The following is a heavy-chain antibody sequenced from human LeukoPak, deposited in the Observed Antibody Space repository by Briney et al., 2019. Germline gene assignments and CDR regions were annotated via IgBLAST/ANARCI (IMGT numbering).Heavy chain of an antibody. J-gene: IGHJ4*02. Sequence: ASVKVSCKASGYTFTGYYMHWVRQAPGQGREWMGWINPNSGGTNYAQKFQGRVTMTRDMSTSTVYMELSSLRSEDTAVYYCARALEGYIYGYGFDYWGQGTLVTVSS. CDR1: GYTFTGYY. V-gene: IGHV1-2*02. D-gene: IGHD5-18*01. CDR2: INPNSGGT. CDR3: ARALEGYIYGYGFDY.